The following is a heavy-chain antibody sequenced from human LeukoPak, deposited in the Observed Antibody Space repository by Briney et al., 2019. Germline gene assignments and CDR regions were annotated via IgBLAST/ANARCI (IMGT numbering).Heavy chain of an antibody. V-gene: IGHV3-23*01. Sequence: PEGSLRLSCAASGFTFSSYAMSWVRQAPGKGLEWVSAISGSGGSTYYADSVKGRFTISRDNSKNTLYLQMNSLRAEDTAVYYCAKDKGRITMVRGVNSWGSAFDYWGQGTLVTVSS. CDR3: AKDKGRITMVRGVNSWGSAFDY. D-gene: IGHD3-10*01. CDR2: ISGSGGST. J-gene: IGHJ4*02. CDR1: GFTFSSYA.